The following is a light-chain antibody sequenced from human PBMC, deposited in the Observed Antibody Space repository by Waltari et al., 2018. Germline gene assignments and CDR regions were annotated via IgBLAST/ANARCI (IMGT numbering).Light chain of an antibody. CDR1: QSLLYTYVNRSY. CDR2: WAS. Sequence: DIVMTQSPDSLAVSLGARATLNCKSSQSLLYTYVNRSYLAWFQHTPRQPPKLLIYWASVREFGVPERFSGSGSGTDFALIISRLQAEDAAVYYCQQYFATPQTFGQGTKVEIK. CDR3: QQYFATPQT. J-gene: IGKJ1*01. V-gene: IGKV4-1*01.